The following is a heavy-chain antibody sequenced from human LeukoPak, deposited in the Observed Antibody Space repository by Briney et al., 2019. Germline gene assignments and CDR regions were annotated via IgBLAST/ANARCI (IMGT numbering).Heavy chain of an antibody. CDR1: GGSISSYY. CDR3: ARGYCTNGVCYIGPFDY. V-gene: IGHV4-59*01. D-gene: IGHD2-8*01. Sequence: SETLSVTCTVSGGSISSYYWSWIRQPPAKGLEWVGYIYYSGSTNYNPSLKSRVTISVDTSNNQFSLKLSSVTAADTAVYYCARGYCTNGVCYIGPFDYWGQGTLVTVSS. J-gene: IGHJ4*02. CDR2: IYYSGST.